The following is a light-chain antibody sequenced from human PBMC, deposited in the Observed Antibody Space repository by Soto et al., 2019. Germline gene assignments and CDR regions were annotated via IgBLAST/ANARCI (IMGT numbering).Light chain of an antibody. CDR3: QQYRSYSWT. Sequence: DIQMTQSPSTLSASVGDRVTITCRASQSIDSWLACYQQKPGRAPKLLIYQASSLESGVPSRFSGSGSGTEFTLTISSLQPDDFATYYCQQYRSYSWTFGQGSKVEIK. J-gene: IGKJ1*01. V-gene: IGKV1-5*03. CDR1: QSIDSW. CDR2: QAS.